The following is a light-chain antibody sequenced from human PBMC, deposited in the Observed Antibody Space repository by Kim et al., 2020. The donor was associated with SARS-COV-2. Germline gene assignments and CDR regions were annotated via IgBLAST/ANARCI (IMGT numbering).Light chain of an antibody. V-gene: IGLV3-19*01. CDR3: NSRDSSGNHLWV. CDR1: SLRSYY. CDR2: GKN. J-gene: IGLJ3*02. Sequence: SSELTQDPAVSVALGQTVRITCQEDSLRSYYASWYQQKPGQAPVLVIYGKNNRPSGIPDRFSGSSSGNTASLTITGAQAEDEADYYCNSRDSSGNHLWVFGGGTKLTVL.